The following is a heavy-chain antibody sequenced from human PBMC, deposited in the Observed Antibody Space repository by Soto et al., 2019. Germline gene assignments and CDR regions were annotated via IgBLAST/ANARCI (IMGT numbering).Heavy chain of an antibody. Sequence: SETLSLTCTVSGGSISSSTYYWGWMRQPPGKGLEWIASFFIGGNTYYNPSLKSRVTISVDTSKNQFSLKLSSVTAADTAVYYCASRRSRGRALLFDPWGQGTLVTVSS. V-gene: IGHV4-39*07. CDR3: ASRRSRGRALLFDP. J-gene: IGHJ5*02. CDR2: FFIGGNT. D-gene: IGHD1-26*01. CDR1: GGSISSSTYY.